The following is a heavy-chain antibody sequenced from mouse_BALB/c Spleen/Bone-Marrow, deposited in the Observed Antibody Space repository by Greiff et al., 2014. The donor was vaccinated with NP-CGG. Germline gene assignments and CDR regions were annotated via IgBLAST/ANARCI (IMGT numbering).Heavy chain of an antibody. D-gene: IGHD1-1*01. CDR3: ARGSYYYGSSSPWFAY. Sequence: DLVKPGASVKRSCKASGYTFTSYWINWIKQRPGQGLEWIGRIPPGSGTTYYNEMFKGKATLTVDTSSTTAYIQLSSLSSEDSAVYFCARGSYYYGSSSPWFAYWGQGTLVTVSA. CDR1: GYTFTSYW. V-gene: IGHV1S41*01. CDR2: IPPGSGTT. J-gene: IGHJ3*01.